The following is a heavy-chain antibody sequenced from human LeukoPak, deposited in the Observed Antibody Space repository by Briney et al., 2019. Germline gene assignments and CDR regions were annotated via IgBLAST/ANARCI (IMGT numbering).Heavy chain of an antibody. V-gene: IGHV4-38-2*02. J-gene: IGHJ4*02. CDR2: FYHSGST. Sequence: SETLSLTCTVSGYSISSGYYWGWIRQPPGKGLEWIGSFYHSGSTFYNSSLKSRVTISVDTSKNQFSLRLISVTAADTAVYYCARDRSGPFLFDYWGQGTLVTVSS. CDR3: ARDRSGPFLFDY. CDR1: GYSISSGYY.